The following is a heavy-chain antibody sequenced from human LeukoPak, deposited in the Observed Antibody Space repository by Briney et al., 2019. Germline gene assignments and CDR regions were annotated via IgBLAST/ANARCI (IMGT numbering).Heavy chain of an antibody. Sequence: PGGSLRLSCAASGFTFRSYGMHWVRQAAGKGLEWVAVISYDGSYGYYGESVKGRFTISRDNAKNSLYLQMNSLRAEDTAVYYCELRGVPAAMGRLSLEPYFDYWGQGTLVTVSS. CDR2: ISYDGSYG. D-gene: IGHD2-2*01. CDR3: ELRGVPAAMGRLSLEPYFDY. V-gene: IGHV3-30*03. CDR1: GFTFRSYG. J-gene: IGHJ4*02.